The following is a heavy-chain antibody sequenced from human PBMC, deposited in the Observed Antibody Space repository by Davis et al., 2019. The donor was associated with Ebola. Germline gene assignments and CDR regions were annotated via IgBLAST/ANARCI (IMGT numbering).Heavy chain of an antibody. CDR1: GYTFNDYY. Sequence: AASVKVSCKASGYTFNDYYIHWVRQAPGQGLEYMGRINPYTGVTNSARKFQGRVIMTRDTAINTAYMELIGLRSDDTATYYCATPATYCTGSSCWRYNLDVWGKGTTVTVSS. CDR3: ATPATYCTGSSCWRYNLDV. D-gene: IGHD2-8*02. V-gene: IGHV1-2*06. J-gene: IGHJ6*04. CDR2: INPYTGVT.